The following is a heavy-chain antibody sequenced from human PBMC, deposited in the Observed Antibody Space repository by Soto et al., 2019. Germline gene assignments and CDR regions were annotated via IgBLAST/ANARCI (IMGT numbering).Heavy chain of an antibody. V-gene: IGHV4-39*01. CDR2: IYYSGST. D-gene: IGHD3-22*01. CDR1: GGSISSGYYY. CDR3: ARLNYDSSGYYFGVYYYYYGMDV. J-gene: IGHJ6*02. Sequence: PSETLSLTCSVSGGSISSGYYYWSWIRQPPGKGLEWIGNIYYSGSTYYNPSLKSRVTISVDTSKNQFSLKLSSVTAADTAVYYCARLNYDSSGYYFGVYYYYYGMDVWGQGTTVTVSS.